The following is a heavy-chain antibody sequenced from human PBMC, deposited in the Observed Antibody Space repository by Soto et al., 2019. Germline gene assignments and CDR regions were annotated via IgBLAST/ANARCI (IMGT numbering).Heavy chain of an antibody. J-gene: IGHJ6*03. V-gene: IGHV3-48*01. CDR1: GFTFSTYS. Sequence: EVQLVESGGTLVQPGGSLGLSCAASGFTFSTYSMNWVRQAPGKGLEWVSYISSSSTTTYYADSVMGRFTISRDNAKNSLYLQMNRLRAEDTAVYYCARSTTVTTSYYYYYYYMDVWGKGTTVTVSS. CDR3: ARSTTVTTSYYYYYYYMDV. D-gene: IGHD4-17*01. CDR2: ISSSSTTT.